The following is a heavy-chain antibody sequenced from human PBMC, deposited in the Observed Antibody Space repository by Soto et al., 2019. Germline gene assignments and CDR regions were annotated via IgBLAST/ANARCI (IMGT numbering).Heavy chain of an antibody. Sequence: SETLSLTCTVSGDSIGGVGYWSWIRQFPGRGLEWIGCISSSGSTYYNPALNNRISLSLDTSQNQFSLKLLSVTAADTAIYYCARSGVTGIVIPSHWFEPWGQGTLVTVSS. J-gene: IGHJ5*02. CDR1: GDSIGGVGY. V-gene: IGHV4-31*03. CDR3: ARSGVTGIVIPSHWFEP. D-gene: IGHD2-21*02. CDR2: ISSSGST.